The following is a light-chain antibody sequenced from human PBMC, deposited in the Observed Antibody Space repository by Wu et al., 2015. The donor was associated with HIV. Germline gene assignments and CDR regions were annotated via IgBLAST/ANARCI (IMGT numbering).Light chain of an antibody. J-gene: IGKJ1*01. CDR1: PSVASE. Sequence: EIVLTQSPATLSLSPGERATLSCRASPSVASELAWFQHKAGQAPRLLVYDASNRATGVPARFSGSGSGREFTLTIDDIQFEDFGLYYCQQYNIWPTFGQGTKVEIK. V-gene: IGKV3-11*02. CDR3: QQYNIWPT. CDR2: DAS.